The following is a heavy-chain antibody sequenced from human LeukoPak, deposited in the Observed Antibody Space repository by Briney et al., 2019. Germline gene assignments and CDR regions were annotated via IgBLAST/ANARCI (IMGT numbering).Heavy chain of an antibody. CDR1: GYTFTGYY. V-gene: IGHV1-2*06. CDR2: INPNSGDT. CDR3: STGSGSYPPPFEY. Sequence: ASVKVSCKASGYTFTGYYIHWVQQAPGQGLEWMGRINPNSGDTKCAEKFQGGLTMTRDTSIDTAYMELSGLRSDGTAVYYCSTGSGSYPPPFEYWGQGTLVTVS. D-gene: IGHD3-10*01. J-gene: IGHJ4*02.